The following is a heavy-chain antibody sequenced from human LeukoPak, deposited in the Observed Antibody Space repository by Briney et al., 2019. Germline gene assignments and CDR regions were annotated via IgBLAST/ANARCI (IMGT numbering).Heavy chain of an antibody. CDR1: GGTFSSYA. J-gene: IGHJ6*03. Sequence: ASVKVSCKASGGTFSSYAISWVRQAPGQGLEGMGGIIPIFGTANYAHKFQGRVTITADESTSTAYMELSSLRSEGTAVYYCARDVIGSGSPYYYYYYMDVWGKGTTVTVSS. CDR2: IIPIFGTA. CDR3: ARDVIGSGSPYYYYYYMDV. D-gene: IGHD3-10*01. V-gene: IGHV1-69*13.